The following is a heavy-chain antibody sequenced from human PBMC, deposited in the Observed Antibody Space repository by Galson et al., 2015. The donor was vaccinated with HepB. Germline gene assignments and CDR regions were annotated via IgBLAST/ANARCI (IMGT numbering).Heavy chain of an antibody. CDR2: IKQDGSEK. Sequence: SLRLSCAASGFTFSSYWMSWVRQAPGKGLEWLANIKQDGSEKYYVDSVKGRFTISRDNAKNSLYLQMNSLRAEDTAVYYCARAWGYDYVWGNHFDHWGQGTLVTVSS. V-gene: IGHV3-7*03. J-gene: IGHJ4*02. CDR1: GFTFSSYW. CDR3: ARAWGYDYVWGNHFDH. D-gene: IGHD3-16*01.